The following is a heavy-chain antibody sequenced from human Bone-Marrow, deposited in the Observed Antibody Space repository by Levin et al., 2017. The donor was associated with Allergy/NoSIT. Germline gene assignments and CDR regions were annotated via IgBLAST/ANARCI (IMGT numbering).Heavy chain of an antibody. Sequence: SGPTLVKPTQTLTLTCTFSGFSLSTSGVGVGWIRQPPGKALEWLALIYWDDDKRYSPSLKSRLTITKDTSKNQVVLTMTNMDPVDTATYYCAHSRRVGSNFPLDYDYYYMDVWGKGTTVTVSS. CDR1: GFSLSTSGVG. D-gene: IGHD4-11*01. CDR3: AHSRRVGSNFPLDYDYYYMDV. CDR2: IYWDDDK. J-gene: IGHJ6*03. V-gene: IGHV2-5*02.